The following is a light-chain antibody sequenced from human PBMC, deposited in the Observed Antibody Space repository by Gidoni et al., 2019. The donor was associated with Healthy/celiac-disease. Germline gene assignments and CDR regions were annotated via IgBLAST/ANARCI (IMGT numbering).Light chain of an antibody. CDR1: EDIRTY. CDR2: AAS. CDR3: QQSDSIPRT. J-gene: IGKJ2*01. V-gene: IGKV1-39*01. Sequence: DIWMTHSPASLSAFVGDTVTITCRASEDIRTYLHWYQQKPSKVPNLLIYAASTLQSGVPSRFSGSGSGTHFTLTITVLQPEDCATYYCQQSDSIPRTFGQGTKVDLK.